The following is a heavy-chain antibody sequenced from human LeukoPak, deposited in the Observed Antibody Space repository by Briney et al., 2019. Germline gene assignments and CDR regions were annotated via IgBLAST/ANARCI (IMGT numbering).Heavy chain of an antibody. Sequence: PSGTLSLTCAVSGGSISSSYWWSWVRQPPGKGLEWIGEIFHSGSTNYNPSLKSRVTISVDTSKNQFSLKLSSVTAADTAVYYCARVWFGYYYYYMDVWGKGTTVTVSS. V-gene: IGHV4-4*02. CDR3: ARVWFGYYYYYMDV. CDR1: GGSISSSYW. J-gene: IGHJ6*03. CDR2: IFHSGST. D-gene: IGHD3-10*01.